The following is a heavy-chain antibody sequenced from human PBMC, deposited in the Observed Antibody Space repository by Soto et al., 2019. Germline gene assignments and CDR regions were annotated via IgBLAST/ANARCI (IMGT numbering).Heavy chain of an antibody. CDR1: GGSISSGGYY. Sequence: SETLSLTCTVSGGSISSGGYYWSWIRQHPGKGLEWIGYIYYSGSTYYNPSLKSRITISVDTSKNQFSLKLSSVTAADTAMYYCASFYDILSGYYNDWGQGTLVTVSS. J-gene: IGHJ4*02. CDR3: ASFYDILSGYYND. V-gene: IGHV4-31*03. CDR2: IYYSGST. D-gene: IGHD3-9*01.